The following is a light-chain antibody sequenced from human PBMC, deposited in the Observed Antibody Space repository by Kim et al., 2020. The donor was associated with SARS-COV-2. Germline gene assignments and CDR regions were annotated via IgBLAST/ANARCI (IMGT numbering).Light chain of an antibody. CDR2: KDS. CDR1: ELRHKY. CDR3: QAWDSSTVV. Sequence: GSPGKTASITCSGDELRHKYPCWYQQKPGQSPVLFIYKDSKRPSGIPGRFSGSNTGTTATLTISGTQAMDEADYYCQAWDSSTVVFGGGTKLTVL. J-gene: IGLJ2*01. V-gene: IGLV3-1*01.